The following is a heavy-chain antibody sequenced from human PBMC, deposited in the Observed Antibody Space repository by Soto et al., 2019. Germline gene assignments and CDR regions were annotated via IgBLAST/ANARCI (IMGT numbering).Heavy chain of an antibody. CDR1: GYTFTNYG. V-gene: IGHV1-18*01. J-gene: IGHJ4*02. D-gene: IGHD1-1*01. CDR3: ARYGYNWNDIRDY. CDR2: ISAYIGNT. Sequence: QVQLVQSGAEVKKPGASVKVSCKASGYTFTNYGISWVRQAPGQGLDWMGWISAYIGNTNYAQDLQDRVTMTTDTSTNTAYMELRSLRSDGTAVYYCARYGYNWNDIRDYWGQGTLVTVSS.